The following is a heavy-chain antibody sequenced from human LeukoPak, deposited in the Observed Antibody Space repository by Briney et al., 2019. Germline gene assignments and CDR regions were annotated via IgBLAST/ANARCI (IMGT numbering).Heavy chain of an antibody. J-gene: IGHJ4*02. Sequence: PWGSLRLSCAASGLTFSKYSMTWVRQAPGKGLEWVSFIDTSSTTMYYTDSVKGRFTISRDNAKNSLYLQMNSLKVEDTAIYYCARDNWVDCWGQGTLVTVSS. CDR3: ARDNWVDC. CDR1: GLTFSKYS. V-gene: IGHV3-48*04. D-gene: IGHD7-27*01. CDR2: IDTSSTTM.